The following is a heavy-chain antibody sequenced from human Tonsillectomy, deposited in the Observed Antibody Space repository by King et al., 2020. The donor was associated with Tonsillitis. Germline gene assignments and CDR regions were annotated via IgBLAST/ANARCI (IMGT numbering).Heavy chain of an antibody. J-gene: IGHJ4*02. Sequence: VQLQQWGAGLLKPSETLSLTCAVYGGSFSGYYWSWIRQPPGKGLEWIGEMNHSGGANYNTSLKSRVTISVDTSKKQFSLKLTSVTAADTAVYYCARVGELSSGGIDYWGQGTLVTVSS. CDR3: ARVGELSSGGIDY. D-gene: IGHD3-10*01. V-gene: IGHV4-34*01. CDR1: GGSFSGYY. CDR2: MNHSGGA.